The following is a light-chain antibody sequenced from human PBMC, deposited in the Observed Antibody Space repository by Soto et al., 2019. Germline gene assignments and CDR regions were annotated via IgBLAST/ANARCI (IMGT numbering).Light chain of an antibody. V-gene: IGLV2-14*01. CDR1: NNDVGGYNY. CDR3: NSYTTSNTRQIV. CDR2: DVS. J-gene: IGLJ1*01. Sequence: LTQPASVSGSPGQSITISCPGTNNDVGGYNYVSWYQQHPGKAPKFMIYDVSNRPPGVSTRFSGSKSGNTASLTISGLQAEDEADYYCNSYTTSNTRQIVFGTGTKVTV.